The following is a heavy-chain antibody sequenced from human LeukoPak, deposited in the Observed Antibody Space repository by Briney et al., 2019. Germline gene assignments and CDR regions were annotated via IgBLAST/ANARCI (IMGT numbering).Heavy chain of an antibody. D-gene: IGHD1-26*01. CDR1: GFTFDDYA. Sequence: RSGGSLRLSCAASGFTFDDYAMHWVRQAPGKGLEWVSLISWDGGSTYYADSVKGRFTISRDGRKNSLYLQMNSLRAEDTALYYCAKDGGSYYSYMDVWGKGTTVTVSS. CDR2: ISWDGGST. J-gene: IGHJ6*03. CDR3: AKDGGSYYSYMDV. V-gene: IGHV3-43D*03.